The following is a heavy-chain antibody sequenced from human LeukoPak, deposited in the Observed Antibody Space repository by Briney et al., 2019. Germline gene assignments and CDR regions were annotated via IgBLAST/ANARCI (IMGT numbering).Heavy chain of an antibody. CDR1: GFTFSSYW. J-gene: IGHJ4*02. V-gene: IGHV3-7*01. D-gene: IGHD3-10*01. Sequence: AGGSLRLSCAASGFTFSSYWMTWVRQAPGKGLEWVANINKDGSEKYYADSVKGRFTISRDNSKNTLYLQMNSLRAEDTAVYYCAKDHMVRGLWWGQGTLVTVSS. CDR3: AKDHMVRGLW. CDR2: INKDGSEK.